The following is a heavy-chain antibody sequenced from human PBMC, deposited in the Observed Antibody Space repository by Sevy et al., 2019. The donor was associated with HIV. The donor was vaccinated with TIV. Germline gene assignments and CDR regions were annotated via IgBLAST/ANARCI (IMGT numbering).Heavy chain of an antibody. D-gene: IGHD3-3*01. CDR1: GFTFSSYA. CDR2: ISGSGGST. Sequence: GGSLRLSCAASGFTFSSYAMSWVRQAPGKGLEWVSAISGSGGSTYYADPVKGRFTISRDNSKNTLYLQMNSLRAEDTAVYYCAKDQTLYYDFWSGYYTGSGYYYYYGMDVWGQGTTVTVSS. CDR3: AKDQTLYYDFWSGYYTGSGYYYYYGMDV. J-gene: IGHJ6*02. V-gene: IGHV3-23*01.